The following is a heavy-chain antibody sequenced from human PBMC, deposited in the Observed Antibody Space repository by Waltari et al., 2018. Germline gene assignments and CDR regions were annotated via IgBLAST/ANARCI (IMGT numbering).Heavy chain of an antibody. V-gene: IGHV4-59*01. J-gene: IGHJ6*02. CDR2: IYYSWST. CDR3: ARDSVATSLYYYYGMDV. CDR1: GGSISSYY. Sequence: QVQLQESGPGLVKPSETLSLTCTVSGGSISSYYWSWIRQPPGKGLEWIGYIYYSWSTNYNPSLKSRVTISVDTSKNQFSLKLSSVTAADTAVYYCARDSVATSLYYYYGMDVWGQGTTVTVSS. D-gene: IGHD5-12*01.